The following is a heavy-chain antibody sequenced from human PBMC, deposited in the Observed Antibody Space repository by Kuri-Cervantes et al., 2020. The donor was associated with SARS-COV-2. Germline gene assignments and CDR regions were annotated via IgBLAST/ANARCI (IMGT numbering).Heavy chain of an antibody. CDR2: ISETGGT. CDR3: ARGMQQWPFDY. D-gene: IGHD6-19*01. J-gene: IGHJ4*02. V-gene: IGHV4-59*12. Sequence: SETLSLTCTVSGDSITIYYWSWIRQSPGKGLEWIGYISETGGTNYNPSLKSRVSMSVDTSKSQFSLNLSSVTAADTAVYYCARGMQQWPFDYWGQGTLVTVSS. CDR1: GDSITIYY.